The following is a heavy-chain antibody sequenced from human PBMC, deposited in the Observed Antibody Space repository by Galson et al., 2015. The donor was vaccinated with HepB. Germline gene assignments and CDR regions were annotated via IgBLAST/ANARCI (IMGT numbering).Heavy chain of an antibody. CDR2: ISYDGSNR. CDR1: GFTFSGHA. D-gene: IGHD3-9*01. J-gene: IGHJ4*02. Sequence: SLRLSCAASGFTFSGHAMHWVRQAPGKGLEWVAVISYDGSNRHYADSVKGRFSISRDNSKNTLYLQMNSLRPEDTAVYYCAREAYYDILSGYYRSSVGYYFDYWGQGTLVTVSS. V-gene: IGHV3-30-3*01. CDR3: AREAYYDILSGYYRSSVGYYFDY.